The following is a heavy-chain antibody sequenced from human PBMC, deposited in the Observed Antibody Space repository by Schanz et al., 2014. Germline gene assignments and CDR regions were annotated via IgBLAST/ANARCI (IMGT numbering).Heavy chain of an antibody. CDR3: ARGPSFDY. CDR2: MNPNSGNP. CDR1: GYTFTSYD. J-gene: IGHJ4*02. Sequence: QVQLIQSGAEVKKPGASVKVSCTASGYTFTSYDINWVRQAPGQGLEWLGWMNPNSGNPGFAQKFRGRVTMTRNTSVSTAYIDLHILTSEDAAAHYCARGPSFDYWGQGTLVTVSS. V-gene: IGHV1-8*01.